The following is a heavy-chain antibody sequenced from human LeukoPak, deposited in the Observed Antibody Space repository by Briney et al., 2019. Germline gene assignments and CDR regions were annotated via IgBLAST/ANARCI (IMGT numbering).Heavy chain of an antibody. CDR1: GYSISSGYY. D-gene: IGHD1-26*01. Sequence: SETLSLTCTVSGYSISSGYYWGWIRQPPGKGLEWIGSIYHSGSPYYNASLKSRVTISVDTSKNQFSLRLTSVTAADTAVYYCERGIRSDSEFGSYYFDYWGQGTPVTVSS. CDR3: ERGIRSDSEFGSYYFDY. CDR2: IYHSGSP. V-gene: IGHV4-38-2*02. J-gene: IGHJ4*02.